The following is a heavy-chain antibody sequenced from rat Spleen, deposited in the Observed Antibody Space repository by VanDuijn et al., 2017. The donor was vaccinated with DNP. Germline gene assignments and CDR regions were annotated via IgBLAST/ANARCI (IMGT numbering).Heavy chain of an antibody. V-gene: IGHV3-1*01. CDR3: ARWNIGTSTLDY. CDR2: ISYTGST. Sequence: EVQLQESGPGLVKPSQSLSLTCSVTGYSITSNYWGWIRKFPGNKMEWIGHISYTGSTTFNPSLKSRISITRDTSKNQFFLQLNSGTTEDTATYYCARWNIGTSTLDYWGQGVKVTVSS. CDR1: GYSITSNY. J-gene: IGHJ2*01. D-gene: IGHD1-5*01.